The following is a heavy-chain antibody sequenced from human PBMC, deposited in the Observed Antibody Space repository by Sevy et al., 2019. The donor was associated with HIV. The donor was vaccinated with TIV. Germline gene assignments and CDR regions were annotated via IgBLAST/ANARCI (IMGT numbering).Heavy chain of an antibody. D-gene: IGHD1-1*01. J-gene: IGHJ4*02. CDR2: TYYRSKWWN. CDR3: ARDGGANWDGRPSGTVFDY. Sequence: KQSQTLSLTCAISGDGVSSRGTVWNWIRQSPSRGLEWLGRTYYRSKWWNNYALSVKSRISINPDTSKNQVSLHLNSVTPDDTAVYYYARDGGANWDGRPSGTVFDYWGQGTLVTVSS. V-gene: IGHV6-1*01. CDR1: GDGVSSRGTV.